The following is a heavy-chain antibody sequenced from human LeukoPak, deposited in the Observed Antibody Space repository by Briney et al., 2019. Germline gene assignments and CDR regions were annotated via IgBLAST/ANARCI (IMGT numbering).Heavy chain of an antibody. CDR1: GFILSDFY. CDR2: ISISGTTT. Sequence: GGSLRLSCAASGFILSDFYMGWIRQAPGKGLEWVSYISISGTTTNYADSVKGRFTISRDDARNSLYLHMNSLTAEDTAVYYCAKDILAAGLFFDYWGQGTLVTVSS. J-gene: IGHJ4*02. V-gene: IGHV3-11*01. D-gene: IGHD6-13*01. CDR3: AKDILAAGLFFDY.